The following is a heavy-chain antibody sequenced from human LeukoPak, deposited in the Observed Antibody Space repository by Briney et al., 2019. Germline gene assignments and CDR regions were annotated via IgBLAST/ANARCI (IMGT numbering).Heavy chain of an antibody. V-gene: IGHV7-4-1*02. CDR2: INTNTGNP. J-gene: IGHJ4*02. D-gene: IGHD3-22*01. Sequence: ASVKVSCKATGNTFTNYAMSWVRQAPGQGLEWMGWINTNTGNPTYAQGFTGRFVFSLDTSVSTTYLQISSLKAEDTAVYYCARDPNHYYDSSGYYGDYWGQGTLVTVSS. CDR3: ARDPNHYYDSSGYYGDY. CDR1: GNTFTNYA.